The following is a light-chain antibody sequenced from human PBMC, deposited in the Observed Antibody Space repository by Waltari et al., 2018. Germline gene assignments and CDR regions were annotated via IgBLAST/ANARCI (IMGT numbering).Light chain of an antibody. CDR1: TSNIGRNY. Sequence: QSVLTQPPSASGTPGQRVTISCSGSTSNIGRNYVYWYQQFPGTAPKLLVYRNNERPSGVPGRISGSKSGTSASLAISGRRAEDEADYYCATWDGSLTAWVFGGGTKVTVL. J-gene: IGLJ3*02. V-gene: IGLV1-47*01. CDR2: RNN. CDR3: ATWDGSLTAWV.